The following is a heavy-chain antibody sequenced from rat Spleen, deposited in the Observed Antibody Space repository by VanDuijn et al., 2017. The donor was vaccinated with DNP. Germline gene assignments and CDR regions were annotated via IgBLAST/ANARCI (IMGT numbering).Heavy chain of an antibody. J-gene: IGHJ2*01. CDR2: ISYDGSST. V-gene: IGHV5-22*01. D-gene: IGHD3-4*01. CDR1: GFTFSDYY. Sequence: EVQLVESGGGLVQPGRSLKLSCAASGFTFSDYYMAWVRQAPKKGLEWVAAISYDGSSTYYRDSVKGRFTVSRDNTRSTLYLQMNSLRSEDTATYYCARQGQPYYFDYWGQGVMVTVSS. CDR3: ARQGQPYYFDY.